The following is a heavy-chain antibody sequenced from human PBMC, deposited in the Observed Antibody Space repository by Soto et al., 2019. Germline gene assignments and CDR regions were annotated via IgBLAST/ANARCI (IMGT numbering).Heavy chain of an antibody. CDR1: GDSVSSNSAA. J-gene: IGHJ5*02. CDR3: ARVASGIAAAGTILNWFDP. Sequence: SPTLSLTCAISGDSVSSNSAAWNWIRQSPSRGLEWLGRTYYRSKWYNDYAVSVKSRITINPDTSKNQFSLQLNSVTPEDTAVYYCARVASGIAAAGTILNWFDPWGQGTLVTVSS. D-gene: IGHD6-13*01. CDR2: TYYRSKWYN. V-gene: IGHV6-1*01.